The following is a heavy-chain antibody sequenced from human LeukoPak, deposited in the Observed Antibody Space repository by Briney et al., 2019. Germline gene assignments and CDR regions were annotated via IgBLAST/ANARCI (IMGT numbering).Heavy chain of an antibody. CDR2: IYSGGST. D-gene: IGHD2-15*01. V-gene: IGHV3-53*01. J-gene: IGHJ5*02. Sequence: GGSLRLSCAASGFTVSSNYMSWVRQAPGKGLEWVSVIYSGGSTYYADSVKGRFTISRDNSKNTLYLQMSSLRAEDTAVYYCAKRSYCFGAACLFDPWGQGTLVTVSS. CDR3: AKRSYCFGAACLFDP. CDR1: GFTVSSNY.